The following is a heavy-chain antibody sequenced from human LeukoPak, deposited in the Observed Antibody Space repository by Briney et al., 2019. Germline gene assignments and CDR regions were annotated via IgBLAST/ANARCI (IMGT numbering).Heavy chain of an antibody. CDR3: AKDGAYYYDSSGYPDAFDI. CDR1: GFTFSSYA. Sequence: GGSLRLSCAAYGFTFSSYAMSWVRQAPGKGLEWVSAISGSGGSTYYADSVKGRFTISRDNSKNTLYLQMNSLRAEDTAVYYCAKDGAYYYDSSGYPDAFDIWGQGTMVTVSS. CDR2: ISGSGGST. D-gene: IGHD3-22*01. V-gene: IGHV3-23*01. J-gene: IGHJ3*02.